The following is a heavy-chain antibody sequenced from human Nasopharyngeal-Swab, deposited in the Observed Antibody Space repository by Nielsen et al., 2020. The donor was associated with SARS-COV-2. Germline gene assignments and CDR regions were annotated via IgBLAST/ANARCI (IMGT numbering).Heavy chain of an antibody. Sequence: WIRQPPGKGLEWIGSIYSRGSTYYNPALKSRVTISVDTSKNQFSLKLSSVTAADTAVYYCSSHRRGYSEDYGMDVWGQGTTVTVSS. D-gene: IGHD5-18*01. CDR3: SSHRRGYSEDYGMDV. CDR2: IYSRGST. J-gene: IGHJ6*02. V-gene: IGHV4-39*01.